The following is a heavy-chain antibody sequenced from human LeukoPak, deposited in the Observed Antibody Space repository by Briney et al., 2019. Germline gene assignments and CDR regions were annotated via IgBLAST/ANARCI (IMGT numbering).Heavy chain of an antibody. CDR2: ISAYNGST. J-gene: IGHJ4*02. Sequence: ASVKVSCKASGYTFTSYGISWVRQAPGQGLEWMGWISAYNGSTNYAQKLQGRVTMTTDTSTSTAYMELRSLRSDDTAVYYCARTPEYYYDSSGYSFDYWGQGTLVTVSS. D-gene: IGHD3-22*01. CDR3: ARTPEYYYDSSGYSFDY. CDR1: GYTFTSYG. V-gene: IGHV1-18*01.